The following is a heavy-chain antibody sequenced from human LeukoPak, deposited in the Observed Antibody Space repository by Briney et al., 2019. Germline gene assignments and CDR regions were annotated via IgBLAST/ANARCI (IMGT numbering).Heavy chain of an antibody. Sequence: SETLSLTCAVSGGSISSYYWSWIRQPPGKGLEWIGYICYSGSTNYNPSLKSRVTISVDTSKNQFSLKLSSVTAADTAVYYCARGMQQLYHFDSWGRGTLVTVSS. V-gene: IGHV4-59*01. CDR3: ARGMQQLYHFDS. CDR1: GGSISSYY. CDR2: ICYSGST. J-gene: IGHJ4*02. D-gene: IGHD6-13*01.